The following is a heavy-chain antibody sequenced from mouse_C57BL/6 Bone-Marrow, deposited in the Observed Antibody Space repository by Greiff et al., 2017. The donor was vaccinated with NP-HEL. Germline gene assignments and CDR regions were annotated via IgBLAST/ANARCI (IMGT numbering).Heavy chain of an antibody. CDR3: ARSYDYDRGYAIDY. CDR1: GFTFTSYW. CDR2: IDPSDSYT. Sequence: QVQLQQPGAELVKPGASVKLSCKASGFTFTSYWMQWVKQRPGQGLEWIGEIDPSDSYTNYNQKFKGKVTLSVDTSYSQAHMQLTRLTYEDATVYYSARSYDYDRGYAIDYWGQGTSVTVSS. D-gene: IGHD2-4*01. V-gene: IGHV1-50*01. J-gene: IGHJ4*01.